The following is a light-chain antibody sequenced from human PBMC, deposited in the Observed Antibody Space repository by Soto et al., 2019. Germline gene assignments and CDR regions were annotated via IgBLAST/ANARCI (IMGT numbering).Light chain of an antibody. J-gene: IGLJ2*01. CDR3: SSYAGSNNLV. CDR1: SSDVGAYKY. CDR2: EVN. Sequence: QSALTQPASVSGSPGQSITIACTGTSSDVGAYKYVSWYQQHPGKAPKLMIYEVNKRPSGVPDRFSGSKSGNTASLTVSGLQADDEADYYCSSYAGSNNLVFGGGTKLTVL. V-gene: IGLV2-8*01.